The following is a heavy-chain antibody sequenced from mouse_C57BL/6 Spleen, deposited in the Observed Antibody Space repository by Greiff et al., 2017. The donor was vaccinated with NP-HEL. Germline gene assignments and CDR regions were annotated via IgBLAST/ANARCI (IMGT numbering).Heavy chain of an antibody. CDR3: ARHKTFFDY. Sequence: VQLKESGGDLVKPGGSLKLSCAASGFTFSSYGMSWVRQTPDKRLEWVATISSGGSYTYYPDSVKGRFTISRDNAKNTLYLQMSSLKSEDTAMYYCARHKTFFDYWGQGTTLTVSS. V-gene: IGHV5-6*01. CDR2: ISSGGSYT. J-gene: IGHJ2*01. CDR1: GFTFSSYG.